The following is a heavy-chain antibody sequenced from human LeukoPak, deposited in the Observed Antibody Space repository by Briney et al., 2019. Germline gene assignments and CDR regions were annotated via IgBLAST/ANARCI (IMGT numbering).Heavy chain of an antibody. J-gene: IGHJ4*02. CDR2: SNPSGGKK. CDR1: VYTFTANY. D-gene: IGHD6-13*01. Sequence: GASVKISCEASVYTFTANYMHCVRQAPGQGREWRGISNPSGGKKSYAQKFQGRVTMTRDMSTSTVYMELSSLRSEYTAVYYCANSRRRQLVHCFDYWGQGTLVTVSS. V-gene: IGHV1-46*03. CDR3: ANSRRRQLVHCFDY.